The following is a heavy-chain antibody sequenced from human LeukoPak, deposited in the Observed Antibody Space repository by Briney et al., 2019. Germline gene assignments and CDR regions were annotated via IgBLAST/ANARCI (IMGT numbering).Heavy chain of an antibody. Sequence: GGSLRLSCAASGFTFSSYAMSWVRQAPGKGLEWVSAISGSGGSTYYADSVKGRFTISRDNSKNTLYLQMNSLRAEDTAVYYCAKFQTRITGGSGSYYNYYYYGMDVWGQGTTVTVSS. J-gene: IGHJ6*02. CDR2: ISGSGGST. V-gene: IGHV3-23*01. CDR3: AKFQTRITGGSGSYYNYYYYGMDV. D-gene: IGHD3-10*01. CDR1: GFTFSSYA.